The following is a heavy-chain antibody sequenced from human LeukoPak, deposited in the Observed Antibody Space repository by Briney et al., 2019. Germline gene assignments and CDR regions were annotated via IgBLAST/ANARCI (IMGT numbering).Heavy chain of an antibody. Sequence: ASVKVSCKASGYTFTGYYMHWVRQAPGQGLEWMGWINPNRGGTNYAQKFQGRVTMTRGTSISTAYMELSRLRSDDTAVYYCARVGGSGSYRSNWFDPWGQGTLVTVSS. J-gene: IGHJ5*02. D-gene: IGHD3-10*01. CDR1: GYTFTGYY. CDR3: ARVGGSGSYRSNWFDP. CDR2: INPNRGGT. V-gene: IGHV1-2*02.